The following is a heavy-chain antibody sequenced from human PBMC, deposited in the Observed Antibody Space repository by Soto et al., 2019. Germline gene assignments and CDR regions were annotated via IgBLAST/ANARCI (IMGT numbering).Heavy chain of an antibody. Sequence: QVQLVQSGAEVKKPGSSVKVSCKASGGTFSTYAFNWVRQAPGQRLEWMGGIIPVFGTANYAQKFQDRLTITADKSTSPAYMALTSLRSDDTAVYYCARGPIAVAGNWYFEYWGQGTLVTVSS. V-gene: IGHV1-69*06. CDR2: IIPVFGTA. J-gene: IGHJ4*02. CDR3: ARGPIAVAGNWYFEY. D-gene: IGHD6-19*01. CDR1: GGTFSTYA.